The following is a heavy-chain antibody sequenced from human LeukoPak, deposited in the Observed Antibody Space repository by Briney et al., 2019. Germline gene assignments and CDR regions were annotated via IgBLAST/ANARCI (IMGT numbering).Heavy chain of an antibody. V-gene: IGHV2-5*02. CDR2: ISWADDK. CDR3: AHSTTVTHAFDI. CDR1: GFSLSTSGVG. D-gene: IGHD4-17*01. Sequence: SGPTLVKPTQTLTLTCTFSGFSLSTSGVGVGWIRQPPGKALEWLALISWADDKRYSPSLKSRLTITKDTSKNQVVLTMTNMDPVDTATYYCAHSTTVTHAFDIWGQGTMVTVSS. J-gene: IGHJ3*02.